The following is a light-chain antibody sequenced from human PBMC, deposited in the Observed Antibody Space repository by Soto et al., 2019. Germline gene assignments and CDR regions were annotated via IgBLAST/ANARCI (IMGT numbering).Light chain of an antibody. CDR1: SSNIGNNY. V-gene: IGLV1-51*01. J-gene: IGLJ2*01. Sequence: QSVLTQPPSVSAAPGQKVTISCSGSSSNIGNNYVSWYQQLPGTAPKLLLYDNNKRPSGIPDRFSGSKSGTSATLGITVLQTGDEADYYCGTMDSSLRAVVFGGETKLTVL. CDR2: DNN. CDR3: GTMDSSLRAVV.